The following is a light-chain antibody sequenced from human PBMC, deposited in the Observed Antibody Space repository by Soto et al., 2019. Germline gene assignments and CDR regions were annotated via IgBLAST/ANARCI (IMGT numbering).Light chain of an antibody. CDR1: SSDVGAYTY. V-gene: IGLV2-14*01. CDR3: SSYTTSNTLV. Sequence: QSALTQPASVSGSPGQSITISCTGTSSDVGAYTYVSWYQQHPGKAPKLMIFEVSDRPSGVSNRFSGSKSGNTASLTISGLQAEDVADYYCSSYTTSNTLVFGGGTKRTVL. CDR2: EVS. J-gene: IGLJ2*01.